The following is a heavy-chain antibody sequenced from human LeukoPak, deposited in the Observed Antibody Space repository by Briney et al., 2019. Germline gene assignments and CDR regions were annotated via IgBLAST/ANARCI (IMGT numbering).Heavy chain of an antibody. CDR3: AKLGYCGGDCYSFEDY. Sequence: GGSLRLSCAASGFTFSSYAMHWVRQAPGKGLEWVAVISYDGSNKYYADSVKGRFTISRDNSKNTLYLQMNSLRAEDTAVYYCAKLGYCGGDCYSFEDYWGQGTLVTVSS. V-gene: IGHV3-30-3*02. D-gene: IGHD2-21*02. CDR1: GFTFSSYA. J-gene: IGHJ4*02. CDR2: ISYDGSNK.